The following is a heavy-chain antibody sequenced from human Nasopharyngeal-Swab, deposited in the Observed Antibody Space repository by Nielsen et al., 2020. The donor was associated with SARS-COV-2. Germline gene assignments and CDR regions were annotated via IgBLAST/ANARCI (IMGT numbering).Heavy chain of an antibody. D-gene: IGHD3-10*01. CDR1: GFTFSSYG. V-gene: IGHV3-30*18. Sequence: GESLKISCAASGFTFSSYGMHWVRQAPGKGLEGGAVISYDGSNKYYADSVKGRFTISRDNSKNTLYLQMNSLRAEDTAVYYCAKSPITMVRGVIIASYYYYGMDVWGQGTTVTVSS. CDR2: ISYDGSNK. CDR3: AKSPITMVRGVIIASYYYYGMDV. J-gene: IGHJ6*02.